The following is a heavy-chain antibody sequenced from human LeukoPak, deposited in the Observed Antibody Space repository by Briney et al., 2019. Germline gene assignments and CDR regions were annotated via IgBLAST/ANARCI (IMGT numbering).Heavy chain of an antibody. CDR2: INTNTGNP. Sequence: ASVTVSCTASGYTFTSYAMNWVRQAPGQGLEWMGWINTNTGNPTYAQGFTGRFVFSLDTSVSTAYLQITSLKAEDTAVYYCARTRAPYYYASGSPDFWGQGTLVTVSS. CDR1: GYTFTSYA. V-gene: IGHV7-4-1*02. D-gene: IGHD3-10*01. J-gene: IGHJ4*02. CDR3: ARTRAPYYYASGSPDF.